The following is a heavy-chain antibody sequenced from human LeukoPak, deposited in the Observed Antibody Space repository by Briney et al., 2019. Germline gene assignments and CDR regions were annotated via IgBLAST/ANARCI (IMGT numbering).Heavy chain of an antibody. J-gene: IGHJ3*02. V-gene: IGHV1-2*02. Sequence: GASVKVSCKASGYTFTSYAMHWVRQAPGQGLEWMGWINPKSGGTNYAQKFQGRVTMTRDTSVNTAYMELSRLRSDDTAVYYCARVFVVGYCSSTGCYIGAFDMWGQGTMVTVSS. CDR1: GYTFTSYA. CDR2: INPKSGGT. D-gene: IGHD2-2*02. CDR3: ARVFVVGYCSSTGCYIGAFDM.